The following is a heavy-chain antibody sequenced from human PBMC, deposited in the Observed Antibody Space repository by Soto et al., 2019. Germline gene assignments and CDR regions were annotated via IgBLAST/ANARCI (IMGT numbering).Heavy chain of an antibody. CDR1: GFSFTSYA. D-gene: IGHD1-1*01. Sequence: GGSLRLSCAASGFSFTSYAMTWVRQAPGKGLEWVSVISDSGRSTFNADSVKGRFTISRDTSKNTLYLQMNSLRPEDTAVYYCAKRGLTTSPIGFRGQGTLVTVSS. J-gene: IGHJ4*02. V-gene: IGHV3-23*01. CDR3: AKRGLTTSPIGF. CDR2: ISDSGRST.